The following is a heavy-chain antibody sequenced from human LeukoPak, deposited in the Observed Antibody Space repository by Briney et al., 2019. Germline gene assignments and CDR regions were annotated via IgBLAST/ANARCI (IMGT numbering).Heavy chain of an antibody. CDR3: ARAYSERYGLGYYYMDV. D-gene: IGHD1-26*01. V-gene: IGHV3-23*01. Sequence: GGPLRLSCAASGFTFSNYAMSWVRQAPGKGLEWVSAISGSAVTTYYGDSVKGRFTISRDNAKNTLYLQMNSLRAEDTAVYYCARAYSERYGLGYYYMDVWGKGTTVTISS. CDR2: ISGSAVTT. CDR1: GFTFSNYA. J-gene: IGHJ6*03.